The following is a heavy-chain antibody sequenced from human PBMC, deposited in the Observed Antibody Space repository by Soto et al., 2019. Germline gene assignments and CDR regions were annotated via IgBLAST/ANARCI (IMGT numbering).Heavy chain of an antibody. Sequence: PGGSLRLSCAASGFTFSSYAMHWVRQAPGKGLEWVAVISYDGSNKYYADSVKGRFTISRDNSKNTLYLQMNSLRAEDTAVYYCARSDGSVLRFLEWLSPMDVWGQGTTVTVSS. CDR3: ARSDGSVLRFLEWLSPMDV. J-gene: IGHJ6*02. CDR2: ISYDGSNK. CDR1: GFTFSSYA. D-gene: IGHD3-3*01. V-gene: IGHV3-30-3*01.